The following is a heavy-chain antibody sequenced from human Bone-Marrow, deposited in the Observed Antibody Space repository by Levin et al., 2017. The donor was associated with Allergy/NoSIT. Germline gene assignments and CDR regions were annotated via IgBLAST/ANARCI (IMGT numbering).Heavy chain of an antibody. D-gene: IGHD2-15*01. CDR3: AKDSSIPDCSGGTCYSNHFQH. Sequence: PGGSLRLSCAASGFTFDDYAMHWVRQAPGKGLEWVSSISWNSGHIGYADSVKGRFTISRDNAKNSLYLRMNSLRAEDTALYYCAKDSSIPDCSGGTCYSNHFQHWGQGTLVTVSS. J-gene: IGHJ1*01. CDR2: ISWNSGHI. CDR1: GFTFDDYA. V-gene: IGHV3-9*01.